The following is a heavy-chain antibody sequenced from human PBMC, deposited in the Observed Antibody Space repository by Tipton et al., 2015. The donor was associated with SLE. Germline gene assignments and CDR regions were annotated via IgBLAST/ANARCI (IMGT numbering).Heavy chain of an antibody. CDR1: GGSISSGGFY. CDR2: IYYSGRT. J-gene: IGHJ6*03. D-gene: IGHD3/OR15-3a*01. V-gene: IGHV4-31*01. CDR3: ARAPGLDRDYYYYYYMDV. Sequence: GLVKPSETLSLTCTVSGGSISSGGFYWSWIRQHPGKGLEWIGYIYYSGRTYYNPSLKSPVTISVDTSKNLFSLKLSSVTAADTAVYYCARAPGLDRDYYYYYYMDVWGKGTTVTVSS.